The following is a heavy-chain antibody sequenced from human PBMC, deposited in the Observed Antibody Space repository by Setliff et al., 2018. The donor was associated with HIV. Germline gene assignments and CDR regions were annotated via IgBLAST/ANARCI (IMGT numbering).Heavy chain of an antibody. D-gene: IGHD3-10*01. J-gene: IGHJ4*02. V-gene: IGHV4-61*09. CDR2: IYTSGNT. CDR1: GGSISSGSYY. CDR3: ARGYNYGSGSIYDD. Sequence: SETLSLTCTVSGGSISSGSYYWSWIRQPAGKELEWIGHIYTSGNTNYNPSLKSRVTISLATSKNQFSLEVKYVAAEDTAVYFCARGYNYGSGSIYDDWGQGSLVTVTS.